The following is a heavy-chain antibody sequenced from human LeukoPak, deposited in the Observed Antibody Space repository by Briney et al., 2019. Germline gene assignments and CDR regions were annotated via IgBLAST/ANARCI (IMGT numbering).Heavy chain of an antibody. V-gene: IGHV3-7*01. D-gene: IGHD2-2*01. CDR3: ARDRGIVVVPAAMGPPTIAAAGYFDY. J-gene: IGHJ4*02. CDR1: GFTFSSYW. CDR2: IKQDGSEK. Sequence: GGSLRLSCAASGFTFSSYWMSWVRQAPGKGLEWVANIKQDGSEKYYVDSVKGRFTISRDNAKNSLYLQMNSLRAEDTAVYYCARDRGIVVVPAAMGPPTIAAAGYFDYWGQGTLVTVSS.